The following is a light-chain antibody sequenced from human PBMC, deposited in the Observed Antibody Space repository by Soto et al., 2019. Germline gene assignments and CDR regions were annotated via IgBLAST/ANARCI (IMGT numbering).Light chain of an antibody. CDR2: DNN. Sequence: QSVLTQPPSVSAAPGQKVTISCSGSSSNIGNNYVSWYQQLPGTAPKLLIYDNNKRPSGIPDRFSGSKSGTSATLGITGLQTGDEADYYCGTWDSSLSAVPNWVFGGGTQLTVL. CDR3: GTWDSSLSAVPNWV. V-gene: IGLV1-51*01. CDR1: SSNIGNNY. J-gene: IGLJ3*02.